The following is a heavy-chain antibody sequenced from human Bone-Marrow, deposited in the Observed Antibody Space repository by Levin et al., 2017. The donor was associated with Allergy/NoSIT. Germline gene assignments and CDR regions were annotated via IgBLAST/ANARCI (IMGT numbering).Heavy chain of an antibody. D-gene: IGHD3-3*01. CDR3: ARDFWSGLGWFDP. CDR2: IYHSGST. CDR1: CGSIRTSY. J-gene: IGHJ5*02. Sequence: SQTLSLTCTVSCGSIRTSYWSWIRPPPGKGLEWIGYIYHSGSTKSNPSLKSRVTISADTSKNQLSLRLSSVTAADTAVYFCARDFWSGLGWFDPWGQGTLVTVSS. V-gene: IGHV4-59*01.